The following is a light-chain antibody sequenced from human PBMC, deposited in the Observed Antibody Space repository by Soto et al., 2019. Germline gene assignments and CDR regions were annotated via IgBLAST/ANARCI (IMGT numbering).Light chain of an antibody. CDR3: V. CDR1: SSDVGAYKY. CDR2: EVT. Sequence: QSALTQPPSASGSPGQSVTISCTGTSSDVGAYKYVSWYQQYPGKAPKLMIYEVTKRPSGVPDRFSGSKSGNTASLPVSGLQAEDVGHDIWVFGGGTQLTVL. V-gene: IGLV2-8*01. J-gene: IGLJ3*02.